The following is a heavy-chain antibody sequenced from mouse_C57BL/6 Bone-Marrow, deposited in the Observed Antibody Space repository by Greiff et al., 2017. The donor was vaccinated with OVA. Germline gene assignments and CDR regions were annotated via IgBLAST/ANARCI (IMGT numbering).Heavy chain of an antibody. V-gene: IGHV1-55*01. CDR1: GYTFTSYW. J-gene: IGHJ1*03. D-gene: IGHD2-2*01. Sequence: QVQLQQSGAELVKPGASVKMSCKASGYTFTSYWITWVKQRPGQGLEWIGDIYPGSGSTNYNEKFKSKATLTVDTSSSTAYMQLSSLTSEDSAVYYCARMAVTTWYFDVWGTGTTVTVSS. CDR3: ARMAVTTWYFDV. CDR2: IYPGSGST.